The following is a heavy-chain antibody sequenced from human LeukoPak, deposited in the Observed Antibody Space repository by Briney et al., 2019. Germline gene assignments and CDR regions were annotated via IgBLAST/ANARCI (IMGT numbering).Heavy chain of an antibody. CDR3: ARARNYYDSSDYYYEGDAFDI. V-gene: IGHV4-61*01. CDR2: IYYSGST. Sequence: SETLSLTCTVSGGSISNAIYYWGWIRQPPGKGLECIGYIYYSGSTHYNPSLKSRVTISVDTSKNQFSLKLSSVTAADTAVYFCARARNYYDSSDYYYEGDAFDIWGQGTMVTVSS. D-gene: IGHD3-22*01. J-gene: IGHJ3*02. CDR1: GGSISNAIYY.